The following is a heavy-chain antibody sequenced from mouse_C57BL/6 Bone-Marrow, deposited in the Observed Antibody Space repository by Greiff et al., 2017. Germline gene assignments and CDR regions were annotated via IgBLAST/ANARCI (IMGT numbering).Heavy chain of an antibody. J-gene: IGHJ4*01. CDR1: GYTFTSYW. V-gene: IGHV1-50*01. D-gene: IGHD1-1*01. CDR3: AMKGNYGNYAMDY. CDR2: IDPSDSYT. Sequence: QVQLQQPGAELVKPGASVKLSCKASGYTFTSYWMQWVKQRPGQGLEWIGEIDPSDSYTNYNQKFKGKATLTVDTSSSTAYMQLSSLTSEDSAVYYGAMKGNYGNYAMDYWGQGTSVTVSS.